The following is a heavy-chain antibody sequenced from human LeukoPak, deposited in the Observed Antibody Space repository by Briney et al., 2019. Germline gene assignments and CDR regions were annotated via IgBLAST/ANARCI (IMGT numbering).Heavy chain of an antibody. D-gene: IGHD6-19*01. J-gene: IGHJ6*02. CDR3: ARDQIEVAVNQYYYQYGMDV. CDR2: IKQDGSEK. Sequence: PGGSLRLSCAASGFTFSSYWMSWVRQAPGKGLEWVANIKQDGSEKYYVDSVKGRFTISRDNAKNSLYLQMNSLRAEDMAVYYCARDQIEVAVNQYYYQYGMDVWGQGTTVTVSS. V-gene: IGHV3-7*01. CDR1: GFTFSSYW.